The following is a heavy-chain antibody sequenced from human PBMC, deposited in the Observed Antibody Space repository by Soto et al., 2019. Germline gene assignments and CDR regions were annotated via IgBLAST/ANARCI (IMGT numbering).Heavy chain of an antibody. CDR2: INSGSYTI. CDR3: VRGRRGTGTPARDYFDY. D-gene: IGHD1-1*01. J-gene: IGHJ4*02. Sequence: GGSLRLSCAASGFIFSTYSMNWVRQAPGKGLEWVSYINSGSYTIYYADSVKGRFAISRDNAQNSLYLQMNNLRVDDTALYYCVRGRRGTGTPARDYFDYWGQGALVTVSS. V-gene: IGHV3-48*01. CDR1: GFIFSTYS.